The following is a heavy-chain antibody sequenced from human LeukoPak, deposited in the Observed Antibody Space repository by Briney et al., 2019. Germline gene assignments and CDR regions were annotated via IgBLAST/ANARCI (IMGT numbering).Heavy chain of an antibody. V-gene: IGHV3-30*18. CDR2: ISYDGSNK. CDR3: AKLPTLNDLVDY. J-gene: IGHJ4*02. D-gene: IGHD2-8*01. Sequence: GGSLRLSCAASGFTFSSYGMHWVRQAPGKGLEWVAVISYDGSNKYYADSVKGRFTISRDNSKNTLYLQMNSLRAEDTAVYYCAKLPTLNDLVDYWGQGTLVTVSS. CDR1: GFTFSSYG.